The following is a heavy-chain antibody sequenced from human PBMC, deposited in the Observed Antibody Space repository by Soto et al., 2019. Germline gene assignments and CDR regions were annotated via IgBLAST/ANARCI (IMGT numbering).Heavy chain of an antibody. CDR2: IIPISGTA. Sequence: QVQLVQSGAEVKKPGSSVKVSCKASGGTFSSYAISWVRQAPEQGFGWMGGIIPISGTANYAQKFLGRVTITADKSTSTANMELSSLGSEDTAVYYCARTPIAVAGTLGFFAYWGQGTLVTVSS. V-gene: IGHV1-69*06. J-gene: IGHJ4*02. CDR3: ARTPIAVAGTLGFFAY. D-gene: IGHD6-19*01. CDR1: GGTFSSYA.